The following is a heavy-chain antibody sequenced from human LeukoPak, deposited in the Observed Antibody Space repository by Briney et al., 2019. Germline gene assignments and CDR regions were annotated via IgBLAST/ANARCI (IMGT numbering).Heavy chain of an antibody. Sequence: SETLSLTCAVSGYSISSGYYWGWIRQPPGKGLEWIGSIYHSGSTYYNPSLKSRVIISVDTSRNQFSLKLSSVTAADTAVYYCASHSLRLRWPTDLGYWGQGTLVTVSS. J-gene: IGHJ4*02. CDR3: ASHSLRLRWPTDLGY. D-gene: IGHD4-23*01. CDR1: GYSISSGYY. CDR2: IYHSGST. V-gene: IGHV4-38-2*01.